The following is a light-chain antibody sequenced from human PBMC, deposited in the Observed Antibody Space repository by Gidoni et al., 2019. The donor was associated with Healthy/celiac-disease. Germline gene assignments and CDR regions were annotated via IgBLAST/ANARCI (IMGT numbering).Light chain of an antibody. J-gene: IGLJ3*02. CDR1: NIGSKK. CDR2: RDS. Sequence: SYELPQPLSVSVALGQTARITCGGNNIGSKKVHWYQQKPGQAPVLVIYRDSNRPSGIPERFSGSNSGNTATLTISRAQAGDEADYYCQVWDSSTGVFGGGTKLTVL. V-gene: IGLV3-9*01. CDR3: QVWDSSTGV.